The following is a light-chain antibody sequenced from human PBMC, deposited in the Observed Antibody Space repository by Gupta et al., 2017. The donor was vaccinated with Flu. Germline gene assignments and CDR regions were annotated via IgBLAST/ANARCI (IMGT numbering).Light chain of an antibody. CDR1: SSNIGNHY. J-gene: IGLJ3*02. CDR3: GTWDTSLSAWV. CDR2: DNN. V-gene: IGLV1-51*01. Sequence: QSVLTQPPSVSAASGQKVTISCSGTSSNIGNHYVSWYQQFPGTAPKLLIYDNNNRPSGIPDRFSGSKSGTSATLGITGLQTGDEADYYCGTWDTSLSAWVFGGGTKLTVL.